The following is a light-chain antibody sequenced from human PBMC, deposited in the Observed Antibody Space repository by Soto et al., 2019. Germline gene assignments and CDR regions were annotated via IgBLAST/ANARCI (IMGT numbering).Light chain of an antibody. CDR1: QGISNY. V-gene: IGKV1-8*01. Sequence: AIRMTQSPSSFSASTGDRVTITCRASQGISNYLAWYQQKPGKAPNLLIYAASTLQSGVPSRFSGSGSGTDLTLTVRYLQSEDCATYFCQQYYSYTPIFGQGNKLEIK. CDR3: QQYYSYTPI. CDR2: AAS. J-gene: IGKJ2*01.